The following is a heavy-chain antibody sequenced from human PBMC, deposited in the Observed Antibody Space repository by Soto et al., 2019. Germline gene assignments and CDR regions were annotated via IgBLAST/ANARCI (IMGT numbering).Heavy chain of an antibody. CDR2: INPNSGGT. CDR1: GYTFTGYY. J-gene: IGHJ5*02. D-gene: IGHD2-2*01. Sequence: QVQLVQSGAEVKKPGASVKVSCKASGYTFTGYYMHWVRQAPGQGLEWMGWINPNSGGTNYAQKFQGRVTMTRDTSISTAYMELSRLRSDDTAVYYCALGYCSSTSCPILPNWFDPWGQGTLVTVSS. V-gene: IGHV1-2*02. CDR3: ALGYCSSTSCPILPNWFDP.